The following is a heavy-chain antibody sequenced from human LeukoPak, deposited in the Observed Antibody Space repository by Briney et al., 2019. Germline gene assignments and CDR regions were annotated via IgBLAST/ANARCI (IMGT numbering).Heavy chain of an antibody. CDR3: AKEQESGIYGMDV. CDR1: GYTFTSYG. Sequence: ASVKVSCKASGYTFTSYGISWVRQAPGQGLEWMGWISGYNGNTNYAQKLQGRVTMTTDTSTSTAYMELRSLRSDDTAVYYCAKEQESGIYGMDVWGQGTAVTVSS. V-gene: IGHV1-18*01. J-gene: IGHJ6*02. D-gene: IGHD3-10*01. CDR2: ISGYNGNT.